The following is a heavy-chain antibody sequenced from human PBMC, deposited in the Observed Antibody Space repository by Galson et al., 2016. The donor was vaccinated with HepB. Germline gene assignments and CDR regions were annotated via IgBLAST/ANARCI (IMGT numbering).Heavy chain of an antibody. J-gene: IGHJ4*02. Sequence: TLSLTCTVSGGSISSGGYYWSWIRQHPGKGLEWIGYIYYSGSTYYNPSLKSRVTISVDTSKNQFSLKLSSVTAADTAVYYWARMVYGDAYYFDYWGQGTLVTVSS. CDR1: GGSISSGGYY. V-gene: IGHV4-31*03. CDR3: ARMVYGDAYYFDY. D-gene: IGHD4-17*01. CDR2: IYYSGST.